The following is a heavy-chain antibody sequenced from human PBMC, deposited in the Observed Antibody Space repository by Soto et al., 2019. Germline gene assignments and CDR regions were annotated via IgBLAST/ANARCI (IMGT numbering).Heavy chain of an antibody. CDR2: IIPIFGTA. Sequence: SVQVSCQASGGTFSSYAIIWVRQAPGQGLEWMGGIIPIFGTANYAQKFQGRVTITADESTSTAYMELSSLRSEDTAVYYCAREDYYGSGSYYKNYYYGMDVWGQGTTVTVSS. J-gene: IGHJ6*02. D-gene: IGHD3-10*01. V-gene: IGHV1-69*13. CDR1: GGTFSSYA. CDR3: AREDYYGSGSYYKNYYYGMDV.